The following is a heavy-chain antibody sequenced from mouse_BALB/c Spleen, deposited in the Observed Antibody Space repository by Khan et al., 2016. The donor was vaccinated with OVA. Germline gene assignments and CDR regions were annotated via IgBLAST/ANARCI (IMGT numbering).Heavy chain of an antibody. CDR2: IDPCNTGT. CDR3: ARGTFDY. J-gene: IGHJ3*01. V-gene: IGHV1S135*01. CDR1: GYSFTTYY. D-gene: IGHD3-3*01. Sequence: VQLQQSGHELMKPGASVNISCKASGYSFTTYYIHWVKQSRGKSLEWIGYIDPCNTGTDYNQKFKGQATLTVDKSSNTAYMHLTSLTSEDSAVYYCARGTFDYWGQGTLVTVSA.